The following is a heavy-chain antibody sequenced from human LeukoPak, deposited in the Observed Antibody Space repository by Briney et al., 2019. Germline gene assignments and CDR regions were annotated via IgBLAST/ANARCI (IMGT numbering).Heavy chain of an antibody. J-gene: IGHJ4*02. V-gene: IGHV3-64*04. Sequence: QPGGSLRLSCSASGFTFSSYSMHWVRQAPGKGLEYVSTINSNGGSTYYADSVKGRFTISRDNSKNTLYLQMNSLRAEDTAVYYCATTSRSITWDYWGQGTLVTVSS. D-gene: IGHD2-2*01. CDR1: GFTFSSYS. CDR2: INSNGGST. CDR3: ATTSRSITWDY.